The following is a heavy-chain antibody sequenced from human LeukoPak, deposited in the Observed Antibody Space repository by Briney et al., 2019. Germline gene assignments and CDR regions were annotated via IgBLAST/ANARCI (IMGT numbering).Heavy chain of an antibody. Sequence: SETLSLTCTVSGGSIRSTSYYWGWIRQPPGKGLEWIGSIYYSGSTYYNPSLKSRVTISVDTSKNQFSLKLSSVTAADTAVYYCGRLFYDFWSGHYYYYMDVWGKGATVTVSS. D-gene: IGHD3-3*01. J-gene: IGHJ6*03. V-gene: IGHV4-39*01. CDR1: GGSIRSTSYY. CDR3: GRLFYDFWSGHYYYYMDV. CDR2: IYYSGST.